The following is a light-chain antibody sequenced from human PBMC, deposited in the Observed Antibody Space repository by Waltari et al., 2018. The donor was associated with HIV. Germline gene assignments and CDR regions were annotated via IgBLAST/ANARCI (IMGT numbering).Light chain of an antibody. CDR1: NIGRKR. V-gene: IGLV3-21*02. Sequence: SYVLTQPPSVSVAPGQTARITCGGNNIGRKRVNWYQQKAGQAPVLVVYDGSDRPSGIPERFSGSKSGNTATLTISRVEAGDEADYYCHVWDRSSDHHVFGTGTKVTVL. CDR3: HVWDRSSDHHV. CDR2: DGS. J-gene: IGLJ1*01.